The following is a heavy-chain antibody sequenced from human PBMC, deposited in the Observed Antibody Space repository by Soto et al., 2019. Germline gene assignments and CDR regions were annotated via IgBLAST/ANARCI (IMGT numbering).Heavy chain of an antibody. V-gene: IGHV3-74*01. J-gene: IGHJ6*02. Sequence: EVQLVESGGGVVQPGGSLRLSCAASGFTFSSYWMHWVRQGPGKGLVWVSRINSDGSSTSYADSVKGRFTISRDNAKKTLYLQMNSLRAEDTAVYYCARDILNYYGSGSYFFYSYYGMDVWGQGTTVTVSS. CDR3: ARDILNYYGSGSYFFYSYYGMDV. CDR2: INSDGSST. CDR1: GFTFSSYW. D-gene: IGHD3-10*01.